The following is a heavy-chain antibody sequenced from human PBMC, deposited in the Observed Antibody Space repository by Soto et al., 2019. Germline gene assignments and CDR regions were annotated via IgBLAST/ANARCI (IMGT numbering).Heavy chain of an antibody. D-gene: IGHD7-27*01. Sequence: PSETLSLTCAAYGGSLSGYYWTWIRQPPGTGLEWIGEINHSGSTNYNPSLKSRVTISVDTSKNQFSLKLSSVTAADTAVYYCARGWGRIFDYWGQGTLVTVSS. CDR3: ARGWGRIFDY. V-gene: IGHV4-34*01. CDR1: GGSLSGYY. J-gene: IGHJ4*02. CDR2: INHSGST.